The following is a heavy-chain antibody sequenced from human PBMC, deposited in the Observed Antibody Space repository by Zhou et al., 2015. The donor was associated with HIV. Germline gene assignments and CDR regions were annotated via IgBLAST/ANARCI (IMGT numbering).Heavy chain of an antibody. CDR3: ARGMEARLLPSVQGV. J-gene: IGHJ4*02. D-gene: IGHD3-22*01. CDR2: ISGYNGNT. Sequence: QVQLVQSGAEVKKPGASVKVSCKASGYTFTSYGISWVRQAPGQGLEWMGGISGYNGNTNYEQNLQGRVTMTTDTSTSTAYMELRSLRSEDTAVYYCARGMEARLLPSVQGVWGQGTLVTVSS. V-gene: IGHV1-18*01. CDR1: GYTFTSYG.